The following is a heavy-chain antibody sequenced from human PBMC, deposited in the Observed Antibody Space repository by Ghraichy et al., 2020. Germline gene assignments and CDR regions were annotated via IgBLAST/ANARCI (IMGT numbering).Heavy chain of an antibody. CDR1: GGSISSYY. D-gene: IGHD6-25*01. CDR3: ARNGSPGYYYYGMDA. J-gene: IGHJ6*02. V-gene: IGHV4-59*01. CDR2: IYYSGST. Sequence: SETLSLTCTVSGGSISSYYWSWIRQPPGKGLEWIGYIYYSGSTNYNPSLKSRVTISVDTPKNQFSLKLSSVTAADPAVYYCARNGSPGYYYYGMDAWGQGTTVTVSS.